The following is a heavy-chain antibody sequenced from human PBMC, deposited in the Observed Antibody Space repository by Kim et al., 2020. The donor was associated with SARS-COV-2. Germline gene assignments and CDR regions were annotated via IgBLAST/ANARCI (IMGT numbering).Heavy chain of an antibody. D-gene: IGHD3-22*01. CDR3: ARGYYYYSSGYERPYYYYGMDV. V-gene: IGHV3-21*01. CDR2: ISSSSSYI. Sequence: GGSLRLSCAASGFTFSSYSMNWVRQAPGKGLEWVSSISSSSSYIYYADSVKGRFTISRDNAKNSLYLQMNSLRAEDTAVYYCARGYYYYSSGYERPYYYYGMDVWGQGTTVTVSS. CDR1: GFTFSSYS. J-gene: IGHJ6*02.